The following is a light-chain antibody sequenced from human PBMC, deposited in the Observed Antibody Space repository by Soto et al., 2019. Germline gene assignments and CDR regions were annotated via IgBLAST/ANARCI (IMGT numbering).Light chain of an antibody. CDR3: QHYNSYSEA. Sequence: IQMTQSPSTLSGSVGDRVTITCRASQTISSWLAWYQQKPGKAPKLLIYKASTVKSGVPSRFSGSGSGTEFTLTISSLQPDDFATYYCQHYNSYSEAFGQGTKVDIK. CDR1: QTISSW. V-gene: IGKV1-5*03. CDR2: KAS. J-gene: IGKJ1*01.